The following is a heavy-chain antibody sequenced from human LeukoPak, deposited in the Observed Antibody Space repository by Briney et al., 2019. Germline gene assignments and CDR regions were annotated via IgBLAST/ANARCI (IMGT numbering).Heavy chain of an antibody. CDR3: ARDRPVDTAMGQDYYYYYYMDV. D-gene: IGHD5-18*01. V-gene: IGHV1-69*06. CDR2: IIPIFGTA. J-gene: IGHJ6*03. CDR1: VGTFSSYA. Sequence: GASVKVSCKASVGTFSSYAISWGRQAPGQGLEWRGGIIPIFGTANYAQKFQGRVTITADKYTSTAYMELSSLRSEDTAVYYCARDRPVDTAMGQDYYYYYYMDVWGKGTTVTVSS.